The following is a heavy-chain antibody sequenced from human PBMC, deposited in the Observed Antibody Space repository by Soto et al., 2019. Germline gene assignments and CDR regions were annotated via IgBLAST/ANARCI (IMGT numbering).Heavy chain of an antibody. CDR1: GFTFSSYG. V-gene: IGHV3-30*18. Sequence: QVQLVESGGGVVQPGRSLRLSCAASGFTFSSYGMHWVRQAPGKGLEWVAVISYDGSNKYYADSVKGRFTISRDNSKNTLYLQMNSLRAEDTAVYYCANDGHFYDSWYFDLWGRGTLVTVSS. D-gene: IGHD5-12*01. CDR2: ISYDGSNK. CDR3: ANDGHFYDSWYFDL. J-gene: IGHJ2*01.